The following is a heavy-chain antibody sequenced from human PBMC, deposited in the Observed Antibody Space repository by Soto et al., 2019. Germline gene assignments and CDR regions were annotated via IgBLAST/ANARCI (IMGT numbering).Heavy chain of an antibody. J-gene: IGHJ4*02. D-gene: IGHD3-22*01. Sequence: EVQLLASGGGLVQPGGSLRLSCAASGFTFSSYAMSWVRQAPGKGLEWVSVIGGSAASTYYADSVKGRFTISRDDSKNTLYLQMNSLRAEDTAVYYCAKIVRSGYYAAAFDYWGQGTLVTASS. CDR2: IGGSAAST. V-gene: IGHV3-23*01. CDR3: AKIVRSGYYAAAFDY. CDR1: GFTFSSYA.